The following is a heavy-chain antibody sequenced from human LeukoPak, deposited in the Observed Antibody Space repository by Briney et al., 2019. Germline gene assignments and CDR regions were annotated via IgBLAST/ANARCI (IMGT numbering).Heavy chain of an antibody. Sequence: GGSLRLSCAASGFTFSSYAMSWVRQAPGKGLEWVSAISGSGGSTYYADSVKGRFSISRDNAKKSLYLQMNSLRAEDTAAYYCARALSHCLDYWGQGTLVTVSS. CDR2: ISGSGGST. J-gene: IGHJ4*02. CDR3: ARALSHCLDY. CDR1: GFTFSSYA. D-gene: IGHD3-16*01. V-gene: IGHV3-23*01.